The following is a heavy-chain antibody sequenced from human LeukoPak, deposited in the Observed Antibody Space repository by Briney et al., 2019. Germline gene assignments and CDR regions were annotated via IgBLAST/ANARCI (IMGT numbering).Heavy chain of an antibody. CDR1: GFTFSNYD. CDR2: ISNSGIST. V-gene: IGHV3-23*01. J-gene: IGHJ4*02. D-gene: IGHD6-13*01. Sequence: PGGSLRLSCVASGFTFSNYDMSWVRQAPGKGLEWVSGISNSGISTDCADSVKGRFTISRDNSENIVYLQMDSLRAEDTAVYYCARSSAWYYFDYWGQGTLVTVSS. CDR3: ARSSAWYYFDY.